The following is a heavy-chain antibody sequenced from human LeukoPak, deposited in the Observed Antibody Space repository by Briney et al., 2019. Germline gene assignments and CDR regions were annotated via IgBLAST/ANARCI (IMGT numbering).Heavy chain of an antibody. CDR2: ISAYNGNT. CDR1: GYTFTSYG. J-gene: IGHJ4*02. V-gene: IGHV1-18*01. Sequence: ASVKVSCKASGYTFTSYGISWVRQAPGQGLEWMGWISAYNGNTNYAQKLQGRVTMTTDTSTSTAYMELRSLRSDDTAVYYCARGWNYYDSSGYSYWGQGTLVTVSS. CDR3: ARGWNYYDSSGYSY. D-gene: IGHD3-22*01.